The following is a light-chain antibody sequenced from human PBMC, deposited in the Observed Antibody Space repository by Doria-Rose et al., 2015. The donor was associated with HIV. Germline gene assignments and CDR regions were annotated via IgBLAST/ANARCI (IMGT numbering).Light chain of an antibody. J-gene: IGKJ1*01. CDR1: QSFSSTY. V-gene: IGKV3-20*01. Sequence: TQSPGTLSLSPGERATLSCRASQSFSSTYLACYQQKPGQAPSLLIYDGSTRATVIPDRFSASGSGTDFTLTINRLEPEDFALYYCHQYGTSWTFGQGTKVEI. CDR3: HQYGTSWT. CDR2: DGS.